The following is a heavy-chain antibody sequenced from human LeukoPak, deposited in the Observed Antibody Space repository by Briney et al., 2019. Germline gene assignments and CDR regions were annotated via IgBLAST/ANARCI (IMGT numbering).Heavy chain of an antibody. D-gene: IGHD2-2*01. J-gene: IGHJ4*02. V-gene: IGHV4-34*01. Sequence: SETLSLTCAVYGGSFSGYYWSWIRQPPGKGPEWIGEINHSGSTNYNPSLKSRVTISVDTSKNQFSLKLSSVTAADTAVYYCAREGVRVLDYWGQGTLVTVSS. CDR1: GGSFSGYY. CDR2: INHSGST. CDR3: AREGVRVLDY.